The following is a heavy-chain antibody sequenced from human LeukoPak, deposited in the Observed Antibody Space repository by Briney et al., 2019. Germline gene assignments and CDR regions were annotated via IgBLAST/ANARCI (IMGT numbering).Heavy chain of an antibody. D-gene: IGHD6-13*01. Sequence: GGSLRLSCAASGFTFSSYAMSWVRQAPGKGLEWVAFIRYDGSNKYYADSVKGRFTISRDNSKNTLYLQMNSLRAEDTAVYYCTKSYSSSWYAYYYYYYYMDVWGKGTTVTISS. CDR1: GFTFSSYA. CDR3: TKSYSSSWYAYYYYYYYMDV. V-gene: IGHV3-30*02. CDR2: IRYDGSNK. J-gene: IGHJ6*03.